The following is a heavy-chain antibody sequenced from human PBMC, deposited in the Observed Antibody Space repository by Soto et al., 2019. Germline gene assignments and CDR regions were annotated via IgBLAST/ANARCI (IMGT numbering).Heavy chain of an antibody. J-gene: IGHJ4*02. CDR1: GFTVSSNY. Sequence: EVQLVESGGGLVQPGGSLRLCCAASGFTVSSNYISWVRQAPEKGLEWVSVIFSGGSTYYADSVKGRFTISRDNSKNTLYLQMNSLRAEDTAVYYCARNRYPLDYWGQGTLVTVSS. CDR3: ARNRYPLDY. V-gene: IGHV3-66*01. D-gene: IGHD1-1*01. CDR2: IFSGGST.